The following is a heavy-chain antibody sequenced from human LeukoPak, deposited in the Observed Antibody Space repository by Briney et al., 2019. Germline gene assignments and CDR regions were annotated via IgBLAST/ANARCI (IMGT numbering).Heavy chain of an antibody. CDR2: IYSGGGT. J-gene: IGHJ4*02. D-gene: IGHD3-22*01. CDR1: GFTFNLYA. Sequence: PGGSLRLSCAVSGFTFNLYAMSWVRQAPGKGLEWVSLIYSGGGTYYADSVKGRFTISRDNSKNTLYLQMNSLRAEDTAVYYCARNYYDRSAYYYFDYWGQGTLVTVSS. CDR3: ARNYYDRSAYYYFDY. V-gene: IGHV3-66*01.